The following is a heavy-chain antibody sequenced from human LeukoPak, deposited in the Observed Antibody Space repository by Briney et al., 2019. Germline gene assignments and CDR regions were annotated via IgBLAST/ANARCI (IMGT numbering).Heavy chain of an antibody. V-gene: IGHV4-39*01. CDR2: IYYSGST. CDR3: ARYTWGDYYYYYMDV. D-gene: IGHD2-2*02. CDR1: GGSISSSSYY. J-gene: IGHJ6*03. Sequence: SATLSLTCTVSGGSISSSSYYWGWIRQPPGKGLEWIGSIYYSGSTYYNPSLKSRVTISVDTSKNQFSLKLSSVTAADTAVYYCARYTWGDYYYYYMDVWGKGTTVTISS.